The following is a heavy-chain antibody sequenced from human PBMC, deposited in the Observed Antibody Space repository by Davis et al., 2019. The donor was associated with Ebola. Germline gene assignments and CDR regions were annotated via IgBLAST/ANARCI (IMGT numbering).Heavy chain of an antibody. CDR3: ARDGAAYCGGDCYYYYFDY. CDR1: GFTFSSYA. D-gene: IGHD2-21*02. J-gene: IGHJ4*02. CDR2: ISYDGTNK. Sequence: PGGSLRLSCVASGFTFSSYAIHWVRQAPGKGLEWVAVISYDGTNKYYVDSVKGRFTISRDNSKNTLYLQMNRLRAEDTAVYYCARDGAAYCGGDCYYYYFDYWGQGTLVTVSS. V-gene: IGHV3-30-3*01.